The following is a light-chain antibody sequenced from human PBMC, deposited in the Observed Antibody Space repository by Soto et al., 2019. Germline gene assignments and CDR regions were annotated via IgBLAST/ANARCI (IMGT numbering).Light chain of an antibody. J-gene: IGKJ5*01. CDR1: QSIRSL. V-gene: IGKV1-5*01. CDR3: QQYQTYST. CDR2: DAS. Sequence: DRQMTQSPATLSASVVDMVTITCRASQSIRSLLAWYQQKPGKAPKVLIYDASSLGSGVPSRFSGSGSGTEFTLTISSLPPDDFATYFCQQYQTYSTFGQGTRLEI.